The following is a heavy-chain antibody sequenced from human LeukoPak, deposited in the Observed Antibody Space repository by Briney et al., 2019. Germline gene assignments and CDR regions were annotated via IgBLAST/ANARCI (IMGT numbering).Heavy chain of an antibody. CDR3: ARARFGELYDY. Sequence: GGSLRLSCAASGFTFSSYSMNWVRQAPGKGLEWVSSISSSSSYIYYADSVKGRFTISRDNAKNSLDLQMNSLRAEDTAVYYCARARFGELYDYWGQGTLVTVSS. D-gene: IGHD3-10*01. CDR1: GFTFSSYS. V-gene: IGHV3-21*01. J-gene: IGHJ4*02. CDR2: ISSSSSYI.